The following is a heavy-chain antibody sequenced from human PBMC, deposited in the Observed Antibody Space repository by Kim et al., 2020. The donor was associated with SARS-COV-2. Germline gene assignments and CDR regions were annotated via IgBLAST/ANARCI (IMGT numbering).Heavy chain of an antibody. CDR3: ARAMVRGAPVYYGMDV. D-gene: IGHD3-10*01. Sequence: GGSLRLSCAASGFTFSDYYMSWIRQAPGKGLEWVSYISSSSSYTNYADSVKGRFTISRDNAKNSLYLQMNSLRAEDTAVYYCARAMVRGAPVYYGMDVWGQGTTVTVSS. CDR1: GFTFSDYY. CDR2: ISSSSSYT. V-gene: IGHV3-11*05. J-gene: IGHJ6*02.